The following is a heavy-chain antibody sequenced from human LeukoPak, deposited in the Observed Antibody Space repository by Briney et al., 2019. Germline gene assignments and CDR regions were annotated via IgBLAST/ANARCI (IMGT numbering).Heavy chain of an antibody. CDR1: GYSISSAYY. D-gene: IGHD3-3*01. CDR2: IYHSGST. J-gene: IGHJ3*02. Sequence: SETLSLTCTVAGYSISSAYYWGWIRQAPGKGLEWVGSIYHSGSTYYNPSLKSRVSISVDTSKNQFSLKLSSVTAADTAVYYCARHYDPQPFDAFDIWGQGTMVTVSS. CDR3: ARHYDPQPFDAFDI. V-gene: IGHV4-38-2*02.